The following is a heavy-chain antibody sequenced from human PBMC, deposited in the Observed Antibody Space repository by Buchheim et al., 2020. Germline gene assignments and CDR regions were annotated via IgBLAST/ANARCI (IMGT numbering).Heavy chain of an antibody. CDR3: AKSYFTSGSRLYY. D-gene: IGHD3-10*01. V-gene: IGHV3-23*01. J-gene: IGHJ4*02. Sequence: EVQLLESGGGLVQPGGSLRLSFEASGFTFSTSAMSWVRQAPGTRLEWVSVIGGSSGTTYYASSVKGRFTISRDISKHPPYLQMNSLRVEDTTVYYCAKSYFTSGSRLYYWGQGTL. CDR1: GFTFSTSA. CDR2: IGGSSGTT.